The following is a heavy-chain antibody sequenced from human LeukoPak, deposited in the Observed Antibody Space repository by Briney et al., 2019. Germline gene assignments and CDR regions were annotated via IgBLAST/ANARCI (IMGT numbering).Heavy chain of an antibody. J-gene: IGHJ6*02. CDR3: ARVSSSWYPYYYYGMDV. CDR1: GYTFTSSD. V-gene: IGHV1-8*01. D-gene: IGHD6-13*01. Sequence: ASVKVSCKASGYTFTSSDINWVRQATGQGLEWMGWMNPNSGNTGYAQKFQGRVTMTRNNSISTAYMELSSLRSEVTPVYYCARVSSSWYPYYYYGMDVWGQGTTVTVSS. CDR2: MNPNSGNT.